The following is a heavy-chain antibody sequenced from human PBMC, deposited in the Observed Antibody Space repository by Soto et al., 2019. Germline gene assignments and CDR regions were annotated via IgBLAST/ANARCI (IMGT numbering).Heavy chain of an antibody. CDR1: GYTLTELS. Sequence: QVQLVQSGAEVKKPGASVKVSCKVSGYTLTELSMHWVRQAPGKGLEWMGGFDPEDGETIYAQKFQGRVTMTEDKSXXTXYXXLSSLRSEDTAVYYCATALVVPAASAPKEYYGMDVWGQGTTVTVSS. CDR3: ATALVVPAASAPKEYYGMDV. CDR2: FDPEDGET. V-gene: IGHV1-24*01. J-gene: IGHJ6*02. D-gene: IGHD2-2*01.